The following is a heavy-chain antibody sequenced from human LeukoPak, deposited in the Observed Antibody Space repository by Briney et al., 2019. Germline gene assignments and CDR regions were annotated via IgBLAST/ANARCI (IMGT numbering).Heavy chain of an antibody. D-gene: IGHD2-8*01. CDR1: GYTFTGYY. J-gene: IGHJ4*02. Sequence: ASVKVSCKASGYTFTGYYMHWVRQAPGQGLEWMGWINPNSGDTNYAQKFQGRVTMTRDTSISTAYMELSRLRSDDTAVYYCARVRSYCTNGVCYWDLDYWGQGTLVTVSS. CDR2: INPNSGDT. CDR3: ARVRSYCTNGVCYWDLDY. V-gene: IGHV1-2*02.